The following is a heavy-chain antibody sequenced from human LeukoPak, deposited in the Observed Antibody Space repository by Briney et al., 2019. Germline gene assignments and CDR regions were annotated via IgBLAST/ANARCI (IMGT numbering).Heavy chain of an antibody. CDR3: ARRQVGVHGAWDY. V-gene: IGHV4-59*08. J-gene: IGHJ4*02. CDR1: GGSISSYY. Sequence: SETLSLTCTVSGGSISSYYWSWIRQPPGKGLEWIGYIYYSGSTNYNPSLKSRVTISVDTSKNQFSLKLSSVTAADTAVYYCARRQVGVHGAWDYWGQGTLVTVSS. CDR2: IYYSGST. D-gene: IGHD4-17*01.